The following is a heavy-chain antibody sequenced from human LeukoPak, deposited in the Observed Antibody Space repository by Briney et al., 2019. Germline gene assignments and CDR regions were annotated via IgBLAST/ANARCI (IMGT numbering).Heavy chain of an antibody. D-gene: IGHD2-2*01. Sequence: GGALRLSCAASGFTFSDYYMNWIRQAPGKGLEWVSYIRSTGNNIYYADSVKCRFTSSRDNGKNSRYLQMNSLRAHDTAVYYCEREGVPAAIDYWGQGTLVTVSS. CDR3: EREGVPAAIDY. J-gene: IGHJ4*02. CDR1: GFTFSDYY. CDR2: IRSTGNNI. V-gene: IGHV3-11*04.